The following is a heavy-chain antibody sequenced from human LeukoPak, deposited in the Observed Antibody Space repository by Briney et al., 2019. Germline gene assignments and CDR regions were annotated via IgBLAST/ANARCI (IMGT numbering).Heavy chain of an antibody. CDR3: AKDPRPEYSSGWHYFDS. CDR1: GFTFSSYA. D-gene: IGHD6-19*01. J-gene: IGHJ4*02. CDR2: ISGSGGST. Sequence: GGSLRLSCAASGFTFSSYAMSWVRQAPGKGLEWVSAISGSGGSTYYADSVKGRFTISRDNSKNTLYLQMNSLRAEDTAVYYCAKDPRPEYSSGWHYFDSWGQGTLVTVSS. V-gene: IGHV3-23*01.